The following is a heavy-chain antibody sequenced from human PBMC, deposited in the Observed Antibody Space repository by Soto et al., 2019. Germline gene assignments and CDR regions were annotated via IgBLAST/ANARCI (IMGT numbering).Heavy chain of an antibody. D-gene: IGHD2-2*01. V-gene: IGHV1-2*04. Sequence: QVQLVQSGAEVKKPGASVKVSCKASGYTFTGYYMHWVRQAPGQGLEWMGWINPNSGGTNYAQKFQGWVTMTRDTSISTAYMELSRLRSDDTAVYYCARGNQYCSSTSCPRNPYYYYGMDVWGQGTTVTVSS. CDR1: GYTFTGYY. J-gene: IGHJ6*02. CDR2: INPNSGGT. CDR3: ARGNQYCSSTSCPRNPYYYYGMDV.